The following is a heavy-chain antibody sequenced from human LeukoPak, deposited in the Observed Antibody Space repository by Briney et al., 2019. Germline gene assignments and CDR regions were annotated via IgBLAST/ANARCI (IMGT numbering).Heavy chain of an antibody. J-gene: IGHJ4*02. Sequence: GGSLRLSCAASGFTFSNYDMHWVRQAPGKGLEWVAFISSDGSNEYYGDSVKGRFTIYRDNLILYLQMNRLRTEDTAVYFCARESFGLDYWGQGTLVTVSS. CDR2: ISSDGSNE. CDR3: ARESFGLDY. V-gene: IGHV3-30-3*01. CDR1: GFTFSNYD. D-gene: IGHD3-16*01.